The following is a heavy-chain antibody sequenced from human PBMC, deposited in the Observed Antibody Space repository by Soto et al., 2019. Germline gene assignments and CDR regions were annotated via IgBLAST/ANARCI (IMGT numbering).Heavy chain of an antibody. CDR2: IYYSGST. Sequence: SETLSLTCTVSGGSISSYYWSWIRQPPGKGLEWIGYIYYSGSTNYNPSLKSRVTISVDTSKNQFSLKLSSVTAADTAVYYCARDLGLRGFDYWGQGTLVTVSS. V-gene: IGHV4-59*01. CDR1: GGSISSYY. J-gene: IGHJ4*02. D-gene: IGHD5-18*01. CDR3: ARDLGLRGFDY.